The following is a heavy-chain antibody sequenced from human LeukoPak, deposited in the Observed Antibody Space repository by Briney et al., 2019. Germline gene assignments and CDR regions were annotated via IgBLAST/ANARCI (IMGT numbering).Heavy chain of an antibody. V-gene: IGHV1-18*01. CDR1: GYVFTNFG. CDR2: ISGDNGDR. CDR3: ARDRNPLAMGDLRTLDH. Sequence: ASVKVSCKASGYVFTNFGVSWVRQAPGQGLEWMGWISGDNGDRNYAQKFQDRVTLTTDTYTHTAYMELTSLRSDDTAVYFCARDRNPLAMGDLRTLDHWGQGALITVSS. J-gene: IGHJ4*02. D-gene: IGHD2-21*02.